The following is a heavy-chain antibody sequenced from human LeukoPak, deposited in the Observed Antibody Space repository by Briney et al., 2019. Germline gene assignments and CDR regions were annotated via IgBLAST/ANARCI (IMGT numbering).Heavy chain of an antibody. CDR3: AKDPPRAYYYGSGSPNNWFDP. Sequence: GGSLRLSRAASGFTFSSYAMSWVRQAPGKGLEWVSAISGSGGSTYYADSVKGRFTISRDNSKNTLYLQMNSLRAEDTAVYYCAKDPPRAYYYGSGSPNNWFDPWGQGTLVTVSS. CDR2: ISGSGGST. CDR1: GFTFSSYA. D-gene: IGHD3-10*01. V-gene: IGHV3-23*01. J-gene: IGHJ5*02.